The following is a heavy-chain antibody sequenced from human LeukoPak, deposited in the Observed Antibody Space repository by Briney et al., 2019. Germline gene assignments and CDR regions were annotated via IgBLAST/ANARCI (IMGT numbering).Heavy chain of an antibody. CDR2: IGASGEST. CDR3: AKDIQLST. CDR1: GFTFSDSA. D-gene: IGHD5-24*01. Sequence: QPGGSLRLSCAASGFTFSDSALTWVRQAPGKGLEWVSLIGASGESTYYADSVKGRFTISRDNSKNTLSLQMNSLRVEDTAMYFCAKDIQLSTWGLGTMVTVSS. V-gene: IGHV3-23*01. J-gene: IGHJ3*01.